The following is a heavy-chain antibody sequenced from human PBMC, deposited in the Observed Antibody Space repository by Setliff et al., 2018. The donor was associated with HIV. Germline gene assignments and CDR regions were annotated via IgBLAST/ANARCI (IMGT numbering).Heavy chain of an antibody. CDR3: GRDLSGYSDY. Sequence: GGSLRLSCVASEFTFSTYWMHWVRQAPGEGLVWVARINEDGSTTNYADSVKGRFTISRDNAKNTLYLQMSSLRAEDTAIYYCGRDLSGYSDYWGQGTPVTVSS. J-gene: IGHJ4*02. V-gene: IGHV3-74*01. CDR2: INEDGSTT. D-gene: IGHD3-22*01. CDR1: EFTFSTYW.